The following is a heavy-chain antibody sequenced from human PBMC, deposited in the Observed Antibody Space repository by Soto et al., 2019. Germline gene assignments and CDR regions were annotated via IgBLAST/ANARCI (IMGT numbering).Heavy chain of an antibody. J-gene: IGHJ6*02. CDR1: GRAISRIRYY. CDR2: IYYSGTT. Sequence: SETLSLTCTVSGRAISRIRYYLGWLRQPPRKGLEWTGNIYYSGTTNYNPSLNSRVTVSVDTSKNQFSLKVTSVTAADTAVYYCARLHGYCISSSCHGHYAMDVWGQGTTVTVSS. CDR3: ARLHGYCISSSCHGHYAMDV. D-gene: IGHD2-2*01. V-gene: IGHV4-39*01.